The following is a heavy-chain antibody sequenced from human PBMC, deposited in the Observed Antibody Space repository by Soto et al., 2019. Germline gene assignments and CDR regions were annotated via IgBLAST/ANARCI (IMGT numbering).Heavy chain of an antibody. Sequence: GGSLRLSCAASGFTFSSYAMSWVRQAPGKGLEWVSAISGSGGSTYYADSVKDRFTISRDNSKNTLYLQMNSLRAEDTAVYYCAKAWGSSNWHFDYWGQGTLVTVSS. V-gene: IGHV3-23*01. CDR3: AKAWGSSNWHFDY. J-gene: IGHJ4*02. CDR2: ISGSGGST. CDR1: GFTFSSYA. D-gene: IGHD6-13*01.